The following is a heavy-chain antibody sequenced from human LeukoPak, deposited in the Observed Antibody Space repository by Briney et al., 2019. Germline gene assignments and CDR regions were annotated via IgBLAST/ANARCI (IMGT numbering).Heavy chain of an antibody. D-gene: IGHD2-2*01. CDR1: GGSISTGDYY. V-gene: IGHV4-30-4*01. CDR2: IYYSGST. Sequence: SENLSFTGTVSGGSISTGDYYWNWIRQPPGKGLEWIGYIYYSGSTYYNPSLKSRLTISVDTSKNQFSLKLSSVTAADTAVYYCAHLNGVYCSSTSCFSWGQGTLVTVSS. CDR3: AHLNGVYCSSTSCFS. J-gene: IGHJ5*02.